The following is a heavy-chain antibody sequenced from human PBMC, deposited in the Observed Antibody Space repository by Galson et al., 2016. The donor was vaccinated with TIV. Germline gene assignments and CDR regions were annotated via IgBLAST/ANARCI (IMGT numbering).Heavy chain of an antibody. V-gene: IGHV3-33*01. J-gene: IGHJ3*01. D-gene: IGHD1-1*01. CDR2: IVNDGQYK. CDR3: ARDDDGDPNALDV. CDR1: GFTFSHYG. Sequence: SLRLSCAASGFTFSHYGMHWVRQAPGKGLEWVAGIVNDGQYKSQADSVRGRFTISRDNSETTLSLEMNSLRAEDTALYYCARDDDGDPNALDVWGQGTMVTVSS.